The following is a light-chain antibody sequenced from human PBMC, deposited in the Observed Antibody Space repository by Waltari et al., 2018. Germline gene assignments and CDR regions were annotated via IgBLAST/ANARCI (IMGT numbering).Light chain of an antibody. Sequence: QSVLTQPPPVSGTPGQRATISGTGSSSNRGDGHQVHWYQKIPGTAPKLLIFGNTNRPSGVPDRFSGSKSGTSASLAITGLQAEDEGDYYCQSFDSRLSDGVVFGGGTKVTVL. CDR1: SSNRGDGHQ. CDR3: QSFDSRLSDGVV. CDR2: GNT. V-gene: IGLV1-40*01. J-gene: IGLJ2*01.